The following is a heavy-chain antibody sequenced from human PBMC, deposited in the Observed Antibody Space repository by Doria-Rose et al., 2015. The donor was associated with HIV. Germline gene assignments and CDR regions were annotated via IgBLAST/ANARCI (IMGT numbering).Heavy chain of an antibody. CDR2: IFSDDER. D-gene: IGHD6-13*01. CDR3: ARIKSSRWYHKYYFDF. J-gene: IGHJ4*02. Sequence: PGPVLVKPTETLTLTCTVSGVSLSSPGMGVSWIRQPPGKAPEWLANIFSDDERSYKTSLTSRLTISRGTTKGQVVLTMTDMDPVDTATYYCARIKSSRWYHKYYFDFWGQGTLVIVSA. CDR1: GVSLSSPGMG. V-gene: IGHV2-26*01.